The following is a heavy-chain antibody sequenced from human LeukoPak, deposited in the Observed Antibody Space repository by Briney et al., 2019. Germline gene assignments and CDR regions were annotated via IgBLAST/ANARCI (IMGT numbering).Heavy chain of an antibody. CDR3: AREEIVVVPAAMLNWFDP. J-gene: IGHJ5*02. V-gene: IGHV4-39*07. D-gene: IGHD2-2*01. Sequence: PSETLSLTCTVSGGSISSSSYYWGWIRQPPGKGLEWIGSIYYSGSTYYNPSLKSRVTISVDTSKNQFSLKLSSVTAADTAVYYCAREEIVVVPAAMLNWFDPWGQGTLVTVSS. CDR1: GGSISSSSYY. CDR2: IYYSGST.